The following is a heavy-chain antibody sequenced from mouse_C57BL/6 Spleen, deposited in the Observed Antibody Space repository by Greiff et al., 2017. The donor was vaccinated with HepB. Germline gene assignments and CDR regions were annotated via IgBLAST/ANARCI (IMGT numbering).Heavy chain of an antibody. Sequence: EVQRVESGGGLVKPGGSLKLSCAASGFTFSSYAMSWVRQTPEKRLEWVATISDGGSYTYYPDNVKGRFTISRDNAKNNLYLQMSHLKSEDTAMYYCARDRDYYGSSPLYAMDYWGQGTSVTVSS. V-gene: IGHV5-4*01. CDR3: ARDRDYYGSSPLYAMDY. D-gene: IGHD1-1*01. CDR2: ISDGGSYT. CDR1: GFTFSSYA. J-gene: IGHJ4*01.